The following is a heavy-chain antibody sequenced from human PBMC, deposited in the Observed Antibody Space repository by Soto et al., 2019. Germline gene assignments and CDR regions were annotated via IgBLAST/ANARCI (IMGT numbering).Heavy chain of an antibody. V-gene: IGHV3-73*02. CDR2: IRSKANSYAT. CDR1: GFTFSGSA. D-gene: IGHD2-15*01. Sequence: EVQLVESGGGLVQPGGSLKLSCAASGFTFSGSAMHWVRQASGKGLEWVGRIRSKANSYATAYAASVKGRFTISRDDSKNTAYLQMNSLKTEDTAVYYCTSALDRYCSGGGCYQPYYYYYGMDVWGQGTTVTVSS. J-gene: IGHJ6*02. CDR3: TSALDRYCSGGGCYQPYYYYYGMDV.